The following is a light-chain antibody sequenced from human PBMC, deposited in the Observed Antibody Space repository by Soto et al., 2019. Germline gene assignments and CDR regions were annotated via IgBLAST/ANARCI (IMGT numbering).Light chain of an antibody. Sequence: QPVLTQSPSASASLGASVKLTCTLSSGHSSYAIAWLQQQPEKGPQYLMKLNNDGSHSKGDGIPDRFSGSSSGAERYLTISSLQSEDEDDYYCQTWGSGTWVFGGGTKLTVL. V-gene: IGLV4-69*01. CDR1: SGHSSYA. CDR3: QTWGSGTWV. J-gene: IGLJ3*02. CDR2: LNNDGSH.